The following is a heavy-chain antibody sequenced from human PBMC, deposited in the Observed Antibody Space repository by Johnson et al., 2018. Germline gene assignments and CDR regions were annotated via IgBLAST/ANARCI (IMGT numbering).Heavy chain of an antibody. V-gene: IGHV3-30-3*01. CDR1: GFTFKTYS. J-gene: IGHJ4*02. CDR3: ARADYTSGWYVLGTSYFDY. D-gene: IGHD6-19*01. Sequence: VQLVETGGGVVQXGRSLRLSCAASGFTFKTYSMHWVRQAPGKGLEWVAFILYDGSNNYYADSVRGRFTISRDNSKNTLYLQMNSLRAEDTAVYYCARADYTSGWYVLGTSYFDYWGQGTLVTVSS. CDR2: ILYDGSNN.